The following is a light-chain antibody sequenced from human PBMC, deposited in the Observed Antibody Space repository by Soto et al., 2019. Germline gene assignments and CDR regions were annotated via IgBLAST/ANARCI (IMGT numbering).Light chain of an antibody. V-gene: IGKV1-39*01. J-gene: IGKJ4*01. Sequence: DIQMTQTPYSLSASVGDRVAITCRASESIGSYLNWYHQKPGKAPKLLIYAASSLQSGVPSRFSGSGSGTDFTLTISSLQPEDFATDYCQQTCTSRPRAFGRGTKV. CDR3: QQTCTSRPRA. CDR2: AAS. CDR1: ESIGSY.